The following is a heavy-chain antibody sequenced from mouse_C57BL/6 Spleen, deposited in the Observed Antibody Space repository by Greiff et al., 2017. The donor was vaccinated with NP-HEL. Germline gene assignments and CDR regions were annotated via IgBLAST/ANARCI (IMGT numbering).Heavy chain of an antibody. CDR3: AREGDGYPFAY. CDR1: GYAFSSSW. Sequence: QVQLQQSGPELVKPGASVKISCKASGYAFSSSWMNWVKQRPGKGLEWIGRIYPGDGDTNYNGKFKGKATLTADKSSSTAYMQLSSLTSEDSAVYVCAREGDGYPFAYWGQGTLVTVSA. V-gene: IGHV1-82*01. D-gene: IGHD2-3*01. J-gene: IGHJ3*01. CDR2: IYPGDGDT.